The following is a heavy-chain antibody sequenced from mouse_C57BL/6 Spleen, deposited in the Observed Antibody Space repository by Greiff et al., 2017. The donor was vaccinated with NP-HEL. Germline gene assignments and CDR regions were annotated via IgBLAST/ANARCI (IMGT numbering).Heavy chain of an antibody. CDR2: IDPSDSYT. D-gene: IGHD1-1*01. V-gene: IGHV1-69*01. CDR3: ASRIYEDAMDY. Sequence: VQLQQPGAELVMPGASVKLSCKASGYTFTSYWMHWVKQRPGQGLEWIGEIDPSDSYTNYNQKFKGKFTLTVDKSSSTAYMQLSSLTSEDSAVYYFASRIYEDAMDYWGQGTSVTVSS. J-gene: IGHJ4*01. CDR1: GYTFTSYW.